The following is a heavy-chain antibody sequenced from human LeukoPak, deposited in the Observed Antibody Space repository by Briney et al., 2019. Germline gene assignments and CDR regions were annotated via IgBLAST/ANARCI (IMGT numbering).Heavy chain of an antibody. CDR2: SRRDGTYV. CDR1: GFALSSYG. V-gene: IGHV3-30*02. J-gene: IGHJ4*02. CDR3: ASGGPTRGTLAS. D-gene: IGHD1-26*01. Sequence: QPGGSLRLSCAASGFALSSYGMYWVRQTPDKGLEWVAYSRRDGTYVNYADSVKGRFIISRDNSKNTLGLQRNSLRVEDTALYYCASGGPTRGTLASWGQGTLVPVSS.